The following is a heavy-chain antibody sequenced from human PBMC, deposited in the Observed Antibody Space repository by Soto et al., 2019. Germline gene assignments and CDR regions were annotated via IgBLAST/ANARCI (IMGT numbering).Heavy chain of an antibody. V-gene: IGHV1-18*01. Sequence: QVQLVQSGAEVKKPGASVKVSCKASGYTFTSYGISWVRQAPGQGLEWMGWISAYNGNTNYAQKLQGRVTMTTDTSTSTAYLELRSLRSDDTAVYYCARVATYYDFWSGYYDYYYYGMDVWGQGTTVTVSS. J-gene: IGHJ6*02. CDR2: ISAYNGNT. CDR1: GYTFTSYG. D-gene: IGHD3-3*01. CDR3: ARVATYYDFWSGYYDYYYYGMDV.